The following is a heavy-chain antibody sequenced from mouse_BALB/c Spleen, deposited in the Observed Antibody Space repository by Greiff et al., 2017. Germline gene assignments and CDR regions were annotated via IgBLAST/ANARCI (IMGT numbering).Heavy chain of an antibody. J-gene: IGHJ2*01. V-gene: IGHV5-6-4*01. CDR3: TRDPITTVEGYYFDY. D-gene: IGHD1-1*01. Sequence: DVKLVESGGGLVKPGGSLKLSCAASGFTFSSYTMSWVRQTPEKRLEWVATISSGGSYTYYPDSVKGRFTISRDNAKNTLYLQMSSLKSEDTAMYYCTRDPITTVEGYYFDYWGQGTTLTVSS. CDR1: GFTFSSYT. CDR2: ISSGGSYT.